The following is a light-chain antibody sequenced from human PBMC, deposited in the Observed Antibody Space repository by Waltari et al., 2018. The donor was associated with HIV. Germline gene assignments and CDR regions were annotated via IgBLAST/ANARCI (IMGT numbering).Light chain of an antibody. J-gene: IGLJ2*01. CDR1: SSDVGRYDL. CDR3: CSYAGPHPLV. Sequence: QSALTQPASVSGSPGQSITMSCTGTSSDVGRYDLVSWYQHFPGKAPNLIIFEVTQRPSGISTRFSGSKSGSTASLTISGLQAEDEADYFCCSYAGPHPLVFGGGTKLTVL. V-gene: IGLV2-23*02. CDR2: EVT.